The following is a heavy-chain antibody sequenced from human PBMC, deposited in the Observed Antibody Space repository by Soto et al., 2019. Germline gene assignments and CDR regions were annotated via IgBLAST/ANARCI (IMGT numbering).Heavy chain of an antibody. CDR3: ARSPLAYGGYLYYYYGMDV. Sequence: ASMTISCTASGYTFTSYAMNWVRQAPGQGLEWMGWINTTTGNPTYAQGFTGRFVFSLDTSVSTAYLQICSPKAEDTAVYYCARSPLAYGGYLYYYYGMDVWGQGTTVTVS. CDR1: GYTFTSYA. J-gene: IGHJ6*02. V-gene: IGHV7-4-1*01. D-gene: IGHD5-12*01. CDR2: INTTTGNP.